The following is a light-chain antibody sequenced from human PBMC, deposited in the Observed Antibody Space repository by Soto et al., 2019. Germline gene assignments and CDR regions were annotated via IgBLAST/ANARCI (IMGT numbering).Light chain of an antibody. V-gene: IGLV1-44*01. Sequence: QSVLTQPPSASGTPGQMVTISCSGSSSNIGSNTVSWYQQLPGTAPKLLIYNNNQRPSGVPDRFSGSKSGTSASLAISGLQSEDEADYYCAAWDDSLNGRVFGAGTKLTVL. J-gene: IGLJ1*01. CDR3: AAWDDSLNGRV. CDR1: SSNIGSNT. CDR2: NNN.